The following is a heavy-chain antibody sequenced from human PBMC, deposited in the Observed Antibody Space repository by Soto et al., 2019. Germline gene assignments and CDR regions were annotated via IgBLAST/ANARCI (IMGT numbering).Heavy chain of an antibody. J-gene: IGHJ4*02. CDR2: ISGSGGST. CDR1: GFTFSSYA. Sequence: EVQLLESGGGLVQPGGSLRLSCAASGFTFSSYAMSWVRQAPGKGLEWVSAISGSGGSTYYADSVKGRFTISRDNSKNTLYLQMNSLRAEDTTVYYCAKDPGSLVITLPDYWGQGTLVTVSS. V-gene: IGHV3-23*01. CDR3: AKDPGSLVITLPDY. D-gene: IGHD3-22*01.